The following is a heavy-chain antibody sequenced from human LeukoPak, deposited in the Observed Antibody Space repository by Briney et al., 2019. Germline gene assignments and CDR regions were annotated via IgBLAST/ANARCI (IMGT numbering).Heavy chain of an antibody. J-gene: IGHJ4*02. CDR3: ARDRSGSYFHLFDY. V-gene: IGHV1-69*01. CDR1: GGTFSSYA. CDR2: IIPIFGTA. Sequence: SVKVSYKASGGTFSSYAISWVRQAPGQGLEWMGGIIPIFGTANYAQKFQGRVTITADESTSTAYMELSSLRSEDTAVYYCARDRSGSYFHLFDYWGQGTLVTVSS. D-gene: IGHD1-26*01.